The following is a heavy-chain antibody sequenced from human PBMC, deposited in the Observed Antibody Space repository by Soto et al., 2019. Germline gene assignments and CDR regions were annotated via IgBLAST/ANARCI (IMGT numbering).Heavy chain of an antibody. CDR2: IYSGGST. V-gene: IGHV3-66*01. CDR1: GFTVTSNF. D-gene: IGHD3-9*01. CDR3: AKDSYDILTAN. Sequence: GGSLRLSCAASGFTVTSNFMSWVRQAPGMGLEWVSVIYSGGSTFYAGSVKGRFTISRDNSKNTLYLQMNSLRAEDTAVYYCAKDSYDILTANWGQGTLVTVSS. J-gene: IGHJ4*02.